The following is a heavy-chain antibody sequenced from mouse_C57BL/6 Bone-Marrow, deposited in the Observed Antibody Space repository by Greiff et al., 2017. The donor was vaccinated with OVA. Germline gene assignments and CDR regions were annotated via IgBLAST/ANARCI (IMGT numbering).Heavy chain of an antibody. CDR1: GFTFSSYA. J-gene: IGHJ3*01. D-gene: IGHD4-1*01. Sequence: EVKVVESGGGLVKPGGSLKLSCAASGFTFSSYAMSWVRQTPEKRLEWVATISDGGSYTYYPDNVKGRFTISRDNAKNNLYLQMSHLKSEDTAMYYCARASLGRGFAYWGQGTLVTVSA. CDR2: ISDGGSYT. V-gene: IGHV5-4*03. CDR3: ARASLGRGFAY.